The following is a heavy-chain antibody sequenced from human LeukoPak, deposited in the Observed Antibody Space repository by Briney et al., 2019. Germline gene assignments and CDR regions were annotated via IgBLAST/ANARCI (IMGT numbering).Heavy chain of an antibody. CDR1: GTYW. J-gene: IGHJ4*02. Sequence: PGGSLRLSCVVSGTYWMPWVRQAPRTGLVWGSHINSDGSWTSYADSVKGRFTISKDNAKNTVYLQMNNLRAEDTAVYYCVSFYETYWGRGTLVTVSS. CDR2: INSDGSWT. V-gene: IGHV3-74*01. CDR3: VSFYETY. D-gene: IGHD2-2*01.